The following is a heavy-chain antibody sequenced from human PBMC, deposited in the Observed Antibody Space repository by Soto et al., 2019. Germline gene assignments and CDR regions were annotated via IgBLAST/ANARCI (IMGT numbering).Heavy chain of an antibody. CDR2: ISGSGGST. Sequence: GGSLRLSCAASGSTFSSYAMSWVRQAPGKGLEWVSAISGSGGSTYYADSVKGRFTISRDNSKNTLYLQMNSLRAEDTAVYYCAKEIVVVVAATPDYWGQGTLVTVSS. J-gene: IGHJ4*02. V-gene: IGHV3-23*01. CDR1: GSTFSSYA. D-gene: IGHD2-15*01. CDR3: AKEIVVVVAATPDY.